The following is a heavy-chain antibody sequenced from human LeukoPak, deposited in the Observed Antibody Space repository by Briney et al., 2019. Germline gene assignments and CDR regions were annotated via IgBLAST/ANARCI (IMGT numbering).Heavy chain of an antibody. J-gene: IGHJ4*02. CDR2: ISYDGSNK. V-gene: IGHV3-30*03. Sequence: GRSLRLSCAASGFTFSSYGMHWVRQAPGKGLEWVAVISYDGSNKYYADSVKGRFTISRDNSKNTLYLQMNSLRAEDTAVYYCARDPGGAAFDYWGQGTLVTVSS. D-gene: IGHD1-26*01. CDR3: ARDPGGAAFDY. CDR1: GFTFSSYG.